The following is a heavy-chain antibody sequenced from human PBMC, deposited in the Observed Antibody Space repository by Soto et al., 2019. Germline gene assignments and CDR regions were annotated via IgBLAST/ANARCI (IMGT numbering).Heavy chain of an antibody. V-gene: IGHV3-48*01. J-gene: IGHJ6*03. D-gene: IGHD3-10*01. CDR1: GCTFITYG. CDR3: ARDRGYLLSGSYGDV. Sequence: GGSLRLSCAASGCTFITYGMTWVRQAPGKGLEWVSYISGSSSPIYHAASVKGRFTISRDNVKNSVYLQMNSLRVEDTAVYYCARDRGYLLSGSYGDVWGRGTTVTV. CDR2: ISGSSSPI.